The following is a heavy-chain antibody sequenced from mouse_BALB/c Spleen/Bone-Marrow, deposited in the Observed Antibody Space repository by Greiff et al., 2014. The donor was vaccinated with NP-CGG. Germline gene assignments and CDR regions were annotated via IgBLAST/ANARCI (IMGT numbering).Heavy chain of an antibody. D-gene: IGHD1-1*01. CDR2: IDPANGNT. V-gene: IGHV14-3*02. Sequence: VQLQQSGAELVKPGASVKLSCTASGFNIKDTYMHWVKQRPEQGLEWIGRIDPANGNTKYDPEFQGKATITADTSSNTAYLQLSSLTSEDTAVYYCASYYYGSSSFAYWGQGTLVTASA. CDR3: ASYYYGSSSFAY. J-gene: IGHJ3*01. CDR1: GFNIKDTY.